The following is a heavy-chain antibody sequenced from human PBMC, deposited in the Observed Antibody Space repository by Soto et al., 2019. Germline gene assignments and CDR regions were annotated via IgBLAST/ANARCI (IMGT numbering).Heavy chain of an antibody. CDR3: ARANSGDDDEFDY. J-gene: IGHJ4*02. D-gene: IGHD5-12*01. Sequence: ASVKVSCKASGYAFTGYYIHWVRQAPGQGLEWMGWINPNSGGTDSPQKFQGRVTMTRDTSITTAYMELSRLRSDDTAVYYCARANSGDDDEFDYWGEGTPVTVSS. V-gene: IGHV1-2*02. CDR1: GYAFTGYY. CDR2: INPNSGGT.